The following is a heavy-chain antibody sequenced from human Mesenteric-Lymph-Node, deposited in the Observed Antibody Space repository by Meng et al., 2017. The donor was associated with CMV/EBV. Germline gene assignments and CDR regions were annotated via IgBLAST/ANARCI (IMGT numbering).Heavy chain of an antibody. CDR2: FDPEDGET. J-gene: IGHJ6*02. CDR1: GYTLTELS. Sequence: ASVKVSCKASGYTLTELSMHWVRQAPGKGLEWMGGFDPEDGETIYAQKFQGRVTMTEDTSTDTAYMELSSLRSEDTAVYYCATRPGKIRPTSGHYYYGMDVWGQGTTVTVSS. CDR3: ATRPGKIRPTSGHYYYGMDV. D-gene: IGHD2-2*01. V-gene: IGHV1-24*01.